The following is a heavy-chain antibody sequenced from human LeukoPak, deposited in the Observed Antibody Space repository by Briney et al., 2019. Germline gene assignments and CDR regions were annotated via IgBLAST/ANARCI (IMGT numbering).Heavy chain of an antibody. V-gene: IGHV4-34*01. D-gene: IGHD2-2*01. CDR1: GGSLSGYY. CDR3: AREYCSSTSCYYYYYYYYMDV. Sequence: SETLSLTCGVYGGSLSGYYWTWIRQPPGKGLEWIGEINHSGSTNYNPSLKSRVTISVDTSKNQFSLKLSSVTAADTAVYYCAREYCSSTSCYYYYYYYYMDVWGKGTTVTVSS. J-gene: IGHJ6*03. CDR2: INHSGST.